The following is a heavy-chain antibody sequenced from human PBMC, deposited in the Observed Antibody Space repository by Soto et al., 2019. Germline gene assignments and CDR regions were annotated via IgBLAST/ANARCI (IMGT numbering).Heavy chain of an antibody. D-gene: IGHD4-17*01. J-gene: IGHJ3*02. CDR1: GFTFDDYA. CDR3: AKGYDTTVTPCNDAFDI. V-gene: IGHV3-9*01. CDR2: ISWNSGSI. Sequence: EVQLVESGGGLVQPGRSLRLSCAASGFTFDDYAMHWVRQAPGKGLEWVSGISWNSGSIGYADSVKGRFTISRDNAKNSLYLHMNSLRAEDTALYYCAKGYDTTVTPCNDAFDIWGQGTMVTVSS.